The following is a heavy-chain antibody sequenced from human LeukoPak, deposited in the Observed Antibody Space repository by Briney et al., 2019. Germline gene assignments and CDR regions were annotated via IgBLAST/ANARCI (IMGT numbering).Heavy chain of an antibody. V-gene: IGHV3-48*01. CDR3: AKDRGSNSGYYLDY. Sequence: PGGSPRLSCAASGFTFSSYSMNWVRQAPGKGLEWVSYISSASSTIYYADSVRGRFTISRDNAKNSLYLQMNSLRAEDTAIYYCAKDRGSNSGYYLDYWGQGTLVTVFS. D-gene: IGHD3-22*01. J-gene: IGHJ4*02. CDR2: ISSASSTI. CDR1: GFTFSSYS.